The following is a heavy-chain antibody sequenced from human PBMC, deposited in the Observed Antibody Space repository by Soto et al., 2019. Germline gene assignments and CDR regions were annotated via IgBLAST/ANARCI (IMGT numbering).Heavy chain of an antibody. CDR2: IIPILGIA. Sequence: QVQLVQSGAEVKKPGSSVKVSCKASGGTFSSYTISWVRQAPGQGLEWMGRIIPILGIANYAQKFQGRVTITADKSTSTAYMELSSLRSEDTAVYYCAREGYDILTGDDYYYMDVWGKGTTVTVSS. V-gene: IGHV1-69*08. CDR1: GGTFSSYT. CDR3: AREGYDILTGDDYYYMDV. J-gene: IGHJ6*03. D-gene: IGHD3-9*01.